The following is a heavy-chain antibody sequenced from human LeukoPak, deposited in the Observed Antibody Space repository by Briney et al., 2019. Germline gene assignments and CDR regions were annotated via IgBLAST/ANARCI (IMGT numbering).Heavy chain of an antibody. CDR1: GFTFSSYG. V-gene: IGHV3-30*03. Sequence: GGSLRLSCTAFGFTFSSYGIHWVRQAPGKGLEWVALISYDGSNEYYADSVKGRFTISRDNSKNTLYMQMNSLRAEDTAVYYCARDLDGIFDYWGQGTLVTVSS. CDR2: ISYDGSNE. CDR3: ARDLDGIFDY. D-gene: IGHD1-26*01. J-gene: IGHJ4*02.